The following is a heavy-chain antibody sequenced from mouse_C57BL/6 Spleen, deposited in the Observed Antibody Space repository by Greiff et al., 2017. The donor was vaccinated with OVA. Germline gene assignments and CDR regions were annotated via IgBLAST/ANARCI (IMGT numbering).Heavy chain of an antibody. Sequence: EVMLVESEGGLVQPGSSMKLSCKASGFTFSDYYMTWVRQVPEKGLEWVANINYDGSSTYYLDSLKSRFIISRDNAKNILYLQMSSLKSEDTATYYCARAYGSSLDYWGQGTTLTVSS. CDR1: GFTFSDYY. V-gene: IGHV5-16*01. CDR2: INYDGSST. CDR3: ARAYGSSLDY. J-gene: IGHJ2*01. D-gene: IGHD1-1*01.